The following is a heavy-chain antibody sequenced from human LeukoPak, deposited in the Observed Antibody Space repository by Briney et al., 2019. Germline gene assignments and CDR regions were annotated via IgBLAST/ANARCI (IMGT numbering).Heavy chain of an antibody. V-gene: IGHV3-49*03. CDR2: IRSKAYGGTT. CDR3: TSPLLWFGELSYYFDY. CDR1: GFTFGDYA. D-gene: IGHD3-10*01. Sequence: PGRSLRLSCTASGFTFGDYAMSWFRQAPGKGLEWVGFIRSKAYGGTTGYAASVKGRFTISRDDSKSIAYLQMNSLKTEDTAVYYCTSPLLWFGELSYYFDYWGQGTLVTVSS. J-gene: IGHJ4*02.